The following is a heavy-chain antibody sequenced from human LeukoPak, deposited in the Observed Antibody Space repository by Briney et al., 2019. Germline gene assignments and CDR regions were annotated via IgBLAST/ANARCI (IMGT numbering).Heavy chain of an antibody. J-gene: IGHJ4*02. D-gene: IGHD3-22*01. V-gene: IGHV3-23*01. CDR2: IRGTGSST. CDR1: GCTCSGYA. CDR3: TKEYDYSGYLGQGRGYFDY. Sequence: GGSLMLSCVATGCTCSGYARAWLRQAPGKGLEWVSAIRGTGSSTYYADSVKGRFTISRDNSKSTLYLQMNSLRAEDTAIYFCTKEYDYSGYLGQGRGYFDYWGQGTLVTVSS.